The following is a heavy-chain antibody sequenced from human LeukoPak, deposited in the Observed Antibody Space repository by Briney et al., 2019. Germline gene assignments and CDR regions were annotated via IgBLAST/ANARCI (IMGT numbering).Heavy chain of an antibody. D-gene: IGHD4-17*01. J-gene: IGHJ4*02. CDR3: ARDFGYGDHDY. V-gene: IGHV3-66*01. CDR1: GFTVSSNY. CDR2: IYSGGST. Sequence: GGSLRLSCAASGFTVSSNYMSWVRQAPGKGLEWASVIYSGGSTYYADSVKGRFTISRDNSKNTLYPQMNSLRAEDTAVYYCARDFGYGDHDYWGQGTLVTVSS.